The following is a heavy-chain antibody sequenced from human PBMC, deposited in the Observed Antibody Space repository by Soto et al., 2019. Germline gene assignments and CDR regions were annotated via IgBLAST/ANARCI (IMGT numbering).Heavy chain of an antibody. J-gene: IGHJ4*02. CDR1: GATFSGSA. V-gene: IGHV1-69*01. CDR3: AREFTTGATIAGFDY. D-gene: IGHD7-27*01. Sequence: QVQPVQSGAEVKRPGSSVKVSCKASGATFSGSAFSWVRQAPGQGLEWMGGITPTLGTTNYAQHLQGRVTITADESTGTSFMELTSLTSTDTAVYYCAREFTTGATIAGFDYWGQGALVTVSS. CDR2: ITPTLGTT.